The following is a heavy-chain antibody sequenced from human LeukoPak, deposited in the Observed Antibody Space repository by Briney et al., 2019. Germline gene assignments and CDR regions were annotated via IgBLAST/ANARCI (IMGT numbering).Heavy chain of an antibody. CDR1: GGSFSGYY. J-gene: IGHJ5*02. CDR2: INHSGST. Sequence: PSETLSLTCAVYGGSFSGYYWSWIRQPPGKGLEWIGEINHSGSTNYNPSLKSRVTISVDTSKNQFSLKLSSVTAADTAVYYCARARITMVRGVKRCNWFDPWGQGTLVTVSS. D-gene: IGHD3-10*01. CDR3: ARARITMVRGVKRCNWFDP. V-gene: IGHV4-34*01.